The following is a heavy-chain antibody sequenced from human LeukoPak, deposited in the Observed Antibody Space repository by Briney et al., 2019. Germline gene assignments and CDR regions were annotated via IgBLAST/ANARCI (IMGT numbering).Heavy chain of an antibody. J-gene: IGHJ6*02. V-gene: IGHV4-4*07. Sequence: SETLSLTCTVSGGSISSYYWSWIRQPAGKGLEWIGRIYTSGSTNYNPSLKSRVTMSVDTSKNQFSLKLSSVTAADTAVYYCARDVVVVPAAPYYYGMDVWGQGTSVTVSS. CDR2: IYTSGST. D-gene: IGHD2-2*01. CDR3: ARDVVVVPAAPYYYGMDV. CDR1: GGSISSYY.